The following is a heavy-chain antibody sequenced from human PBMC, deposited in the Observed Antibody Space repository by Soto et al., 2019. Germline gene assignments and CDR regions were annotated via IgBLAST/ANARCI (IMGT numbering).Heavy chain of an antibody. CDR3: ARHDCISSSCYYYYYYAMDV. CDR1: GGTFSSYA. Sequence: GASVKVSCKASGGTFSSYAISWVRQAPGQGLEWMGGIIPFFDTANYAQQFQGRVTITADESTSTAYMELSSLRSEDTAVYYCARHDCISSSCYYYYYYAMDVWGQGTTVTVSS. CDR2: IIPFFDTA. V-gene: IGHV1-69*13. D-gene: IGHD2-2*01. J-gene: IGHJ6*02.